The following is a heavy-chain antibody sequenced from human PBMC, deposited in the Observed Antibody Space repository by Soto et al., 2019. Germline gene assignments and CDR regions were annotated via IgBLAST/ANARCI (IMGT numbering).Heavy chain of an antibody. CDR2: TYYRSKWYN. J-gene: IGHJ5*02. D-gene: IGHD6-13*01. V-gene: IGHV6-1*01. CDR3: ARSSLTHIAAAGSDRFDP. Sequence: SQTLSLTCAISGDSVSSNSAAWNWIRQSPSRGLEWLGRTYYRSKWYNDYAVSVKSRITINPDTSKNQFSLQLNSVTPEDTAVYYCARSSLTHIAAAGSDRFDPWGQGTLVTVSS. CDR1: GDSVSSNSAA.